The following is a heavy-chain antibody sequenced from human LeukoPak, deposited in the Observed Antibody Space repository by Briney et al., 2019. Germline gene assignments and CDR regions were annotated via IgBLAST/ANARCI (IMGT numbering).Heavy chain of an antibody. CDR3: AKAIDPSIAARPADY. J-gene: IGHJ4*02. V-gene: IGHV3-30*02. Sequence: GGSLRLSCAASGFTFSSYGMHWVRQAPGKGLEWVAFIRYDGSNKYYADSVKGRFTISRDNSKNTLYLQMNSLRAEDTAVYYCAKAIDPSIAARPADYWGQGTLVTVSS. CDR1: GFTFSSYG. CDR2: IRYDGSNK. D-gene: IGHD6-6*01.